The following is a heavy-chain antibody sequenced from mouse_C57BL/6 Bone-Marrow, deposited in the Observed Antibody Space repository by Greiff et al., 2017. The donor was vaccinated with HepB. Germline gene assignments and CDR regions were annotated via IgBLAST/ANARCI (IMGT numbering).Heavy chain of an antibody. D-gene: IGHD2-12*01. CDR3: TTRYYKDY. CDR1: GFNIKDDY. V-gene: IGHV14-4*01. Sequence: EVKLVESGAELVRPGASVKLSCTASGFNIKDDYMHWVKQRPEQGLEWIGWIDPENGDTEYASKFQGKATITADTSSNTAYLQLSSLTSEDTAVYYCTTRYYKDYWGQGTTLTVSS. CDR2: IDPENGDT. J-gene: IGHJ2*01.